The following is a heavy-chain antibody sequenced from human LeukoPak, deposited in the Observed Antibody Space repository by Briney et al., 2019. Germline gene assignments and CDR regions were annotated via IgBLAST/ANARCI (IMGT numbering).Heavy chain of an antibody. J-gene: IGHJ4*02. CDR3: ARGDSSGYYGDY. Sequence: SVKVSCKASGGTFSSYAISWVRQAPGQGLEWMGRIIPIFGTANYAQKFQGRVTFTTDESTSTAYMELSSLRSEDTAVYYCARGDSSGYYGDYWGQGTLVTVSS. CDR1: GGTFSSYA. D-gene: IGHD3-22*01. V-gene: IGHV1-69*05. CDR2: IIPIFGTA.